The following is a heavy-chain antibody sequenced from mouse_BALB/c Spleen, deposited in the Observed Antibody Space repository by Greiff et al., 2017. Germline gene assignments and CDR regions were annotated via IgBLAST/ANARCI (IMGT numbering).Heavy chain of an antibody. D-gene: IGHD2-3*01. J-gene: IGHJ2*01. V-gene: IGHV5-6-5*01. CDR1: GFTFSSYA. CDR3: ARDGYSFDY. CDR2: ISSGGST. Sequence: VKLVESGGGLVKPGGSLKLSCAASGFTFSSYAMSWVRQTPEKRLEWVASISSGGSTYYPDSVKGRFTISRDNARNILYLQMSSLRSEDTAMYYCARDGYSFDYGGQGTTLTVSS.